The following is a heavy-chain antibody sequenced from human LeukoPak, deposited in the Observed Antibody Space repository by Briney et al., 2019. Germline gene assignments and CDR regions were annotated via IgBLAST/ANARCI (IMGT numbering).Heavy chain of an antibody. D-gene: IGHD2/OR15-2a*01. J-gene: IGHJ4*02. Sequence: PLGGSLRLSCAASGFTFSSYWMSWVRQAPGKGLEWVANIKQDGSEKYYVDSVKGRFTISRDNAKNSLYLQMNSLRAEDTAVYYCARGPPCREYCSLEFYFDYWGQGTLVTVSS. CDR2: IKQDGSEK. CDR3: ARGPPCREYCSLEFYFDY. CDR1: GFTFSSYW. V-gene: IGHV3-7*05.